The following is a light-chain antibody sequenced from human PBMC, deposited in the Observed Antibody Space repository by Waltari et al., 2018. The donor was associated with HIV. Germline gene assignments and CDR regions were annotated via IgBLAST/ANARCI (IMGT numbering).Light chain of an antibody. CDR1: ALSMQY. V-gene: IGLV3-25*03. CDR3: QSTDRSGSYII. Sequence: SYELTQPPSLSVSPGQTARITCSGDALSMQYGYWYQQKPGQAPVSVIYKDSEMSSGSPGRFSGCSAGTTVTLTISGAQAEDEAAYFCQSTDRSGSYIIFGGGTKLTVL. J-gene: IGLJ2*01. CDR2: KDS.